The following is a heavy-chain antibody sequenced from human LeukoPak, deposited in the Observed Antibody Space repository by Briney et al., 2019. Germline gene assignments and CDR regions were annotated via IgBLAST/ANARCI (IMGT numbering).Heavy chain of an antibody. V-gene: IGHV3-30*18. Sequence: PGESLRLSCAASGFSFSSYGMHWVRQAPGKGLEWVAVISYDGSNKYYAAFEKGRFTIIRANSKNTLYLQMNSLRAEDTAVYYCAKDKVVLGAYFDYWGQGTLVTVSS. CDR1: GFSFSSYG. J-gene: IGHJ4*02. CDR3: AKDKVVLGAYFDY. D-gene: IGHD2-15*01. CDR2: ISYDGSNK.